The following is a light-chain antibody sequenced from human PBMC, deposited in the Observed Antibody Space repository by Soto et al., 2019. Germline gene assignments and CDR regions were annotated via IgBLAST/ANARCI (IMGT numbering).Light chain of an antibody. V-gene: IGKV1-39*01. CDR2: AAS. J-gene: IGKJ1*01. CDR1: QSIDNY. CDR3: QQRSNWRRT. Sequence: DIQMTQSPSSLSASVGDRVTITCRTSQSIDNYLNWYQQKPGKAPKLLMFAASTLQSGVPSRFSGSGSETDFTLTISSLEPEDFAVYYCQQRSNWRRTFGQGTKVEIK.